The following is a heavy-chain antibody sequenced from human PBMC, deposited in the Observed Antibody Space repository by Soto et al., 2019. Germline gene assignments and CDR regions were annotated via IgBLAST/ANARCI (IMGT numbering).Heavy chain of an antibody. CDR2: ISAYSGST. CDR1: GYTFTTYG. CDR3: AREFTKSSSWPYYFDY. Sequence: QVQLVQSGAEVKKPGASVKVSCKASGYTFTTYGISWVRQAPGQGLEWMGWISAYSGSTKFAQKLQGRVTMTTDTSTTTAYMELRSLTSDDTAVYYCAREFTKSSSWPYYFDYWGQGTRVTVSS. J-gene: IGHJ4*02. V-gene: IGHV1-18*01. D-gene: IGHD6-13*01.